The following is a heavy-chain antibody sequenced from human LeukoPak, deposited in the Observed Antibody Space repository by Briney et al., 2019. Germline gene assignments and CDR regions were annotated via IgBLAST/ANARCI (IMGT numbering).Heavy chain of an antibody. D-gene: IGHD4-23*01. CDR1: GFPFSSYA. J-gene: IGHJ4*02. V-gene: IGHV3-23*01. CDR3: ARGRPHGNDY. CDR2: IAGSDGFT. Sequence: GGSLRLSCAASGFPFSSYAMNWDRQAPGKGLEWVSVIAGSDGFTQYADSVKGRFSISRDNAKNTLYLQMNSLRVEDTAVYYCARGRPHGNDYWGQGTLVTVSS.